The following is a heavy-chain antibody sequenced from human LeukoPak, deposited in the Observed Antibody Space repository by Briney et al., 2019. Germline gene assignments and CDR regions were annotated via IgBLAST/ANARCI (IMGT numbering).Heavy chain of an antibody. Sequence: GGFLRLSCAASGFTFSSYAMHWVRQAPGKGLEWVAVISYDGSNKYYADSVKGRFTISRDNSKNTLYLQMNSLRAEDTAVYYCARGFEWFGEFLPFYFDYWGQGTLVTVSS. V-gene: IGHV3-30-3*01. CDR2: ISYDGSNK. J-gene: IGHJ4*02. D-gene: IGHD3-10*01. CDR3: ARGFEWFGEFLPFYFDY. CDR1: GFTFSSYA.